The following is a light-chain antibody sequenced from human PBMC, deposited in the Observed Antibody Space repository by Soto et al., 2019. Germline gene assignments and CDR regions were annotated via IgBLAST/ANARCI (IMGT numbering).Light chain of an antibody. CDR1: SSDVGAYDY. CDR3: SSYRSGSNLV. V-gene: IGLV2-14*01. J-gene: IGLJ1*01. CDR2: EVS. Sequence: QSALTQPASVSGSPGQSITISCIGTSSDVGAYDYVSWFQHHPGKAPKLMIFEVSNRPSGVSNRFSGSKSGNTASLTISGLQAADEADYFCSSYRSGSNLVVGTGTKVTV.